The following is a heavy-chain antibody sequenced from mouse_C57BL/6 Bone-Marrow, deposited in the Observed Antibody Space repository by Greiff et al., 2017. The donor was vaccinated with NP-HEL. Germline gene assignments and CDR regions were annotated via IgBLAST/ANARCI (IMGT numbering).Heavy chain of an antibody. CDR1: GYSITSGYY. CDR2: ISYDGSN. Sequence: VQLQQSGPGLVKPSQSLSLTCSVTGYSITSGYYWNWIRQFPGNKLEWMGYISYDGSNNYNPSLKNRISITRDTSKNQFFLKLNSVTTEDTATYYCARGGTYYGSSGFAYWGQGTLVTVSA. J-gene: IGHJ3*01. D-gene: IGHD1-1*01. CDR3: ARGGTYYGSSGFAY. V-gene: IGHV3-6*01.